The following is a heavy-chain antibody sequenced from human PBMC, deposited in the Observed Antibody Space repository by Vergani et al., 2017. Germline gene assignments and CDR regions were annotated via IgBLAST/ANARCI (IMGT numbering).Heavy chain of an antibody. CDR1: GGSISSGDHC. CDR2: IFYSGTT. V-gene: IGHV4-31*11. J-gene: IGHJ6*03. CDR3: ARVDTQVPATSHFYYMDV. D-gene: IGHD6-25*01. Sequence: QVQLQESGPGVVQPSQTLSLTCAASGGSISSGDHCWTWIRQRPGKGLEWIGYIFYSGTTYDNPSLRSRLTISLDPSQNQFSLKLRSVTAADTAVYYCARVDTQVPATSHFYYMDVWGKGTTVVVSS.